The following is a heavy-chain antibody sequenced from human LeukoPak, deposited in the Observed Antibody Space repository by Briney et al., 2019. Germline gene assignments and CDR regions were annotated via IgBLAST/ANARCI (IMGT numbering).Heavy chain of an antibody. CDR3: AKGGHCSGGSCYSIGPDYYYGMDV. J-gene: IGHJ6*02. Sequence: GGSLRLSCAASGFTVSSNYMSWVRQAPGKGLEWVSAISGSGGSTYYADSVKGRFTISRDNSKNTLYLQMNSLRAEDTAVYYCAKGGHCSGGSCYSIGPDYYYGMDVWGQGTTVTVSS. D-gene: IGHD2-15*01. CDR2: ISGSGGST. V-gene: IGHV3-23*01. CDR1: GFTVSSNY.